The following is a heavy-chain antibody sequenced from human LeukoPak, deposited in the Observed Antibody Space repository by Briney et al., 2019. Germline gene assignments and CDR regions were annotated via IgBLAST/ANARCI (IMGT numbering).Heavy chain of an antibody. CDR2: IRYDGSNK. J-gene: IGHJ4*02. CDR3: AKDLDNWNDYSMRFYFDY. V-gene: IGHV3-30*02. D-gene: IGHD1-20*01. Sequence: GGSLRLSCAASGFTFSSYGMHWVRQAPGKGLEWVAFIRYDGSNKYYADSVKGRFTISRDNSKNTLCLQMNSLRAEDTAVYYCAKDLDNWNDYSMRFYFDYWGQGTLVTVSS. CDR1: GFTFSSYG.